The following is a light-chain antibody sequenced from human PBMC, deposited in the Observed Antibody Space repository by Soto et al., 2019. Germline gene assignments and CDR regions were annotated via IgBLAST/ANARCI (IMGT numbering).Light chain of an antibody. Sequence: DINMTQSPSSLSASVGDSVTITCRPSQNIDRYVHWYQHIPGKAPKLLIYGASNLQSGVPSRFTGSGSRTHFTLTSSSLQPEDSATYYCQQTYSTPPTFGGGTKVE. CDR1: QNIDRY. CDR2: GAS. J-gene: IGKJ4*01. CDR3: QQTYSTPPT. V-gene: IGKV1-39*01.